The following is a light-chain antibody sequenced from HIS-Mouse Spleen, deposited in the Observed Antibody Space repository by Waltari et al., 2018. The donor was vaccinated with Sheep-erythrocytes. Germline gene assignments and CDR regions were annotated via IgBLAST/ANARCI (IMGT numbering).Light chain of an antibody. V-gene: IGLV3-27*01. J-gene: IGLJ3*02. CDR2: KDS. Sequence: SYELTQPSSVSVSPGQTARTTCSGAVLATTYARWFQQKPGQAPVLVIYKDSERPSGIPERFSGSSSGTTVTLTISGAQVEDEADYYCYSAADNNWVFGGGTKLTVL. CDR3: YSAADNNWV. CDR1: VLATTY.